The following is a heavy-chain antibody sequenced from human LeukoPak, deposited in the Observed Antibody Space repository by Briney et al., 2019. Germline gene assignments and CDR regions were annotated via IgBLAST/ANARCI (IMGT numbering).Heavy chain of an antibody. CDR3: AREGYDSSGSINWFDP. CDR2: IKQDGSEK. CDR1: GFTFSSYW. V-gene: IGHV3-7*01. Sequence: PGGSLRLSCAASGFTFSSYWMSWVRQAPGKGLEWVANIKQDGSEKYYVDSVKGRFAISRDNAKNSLYLQMNSLRAEDTAVYYCAREGYDSSGSINWFDPWGQGTLATVSS. D-gene: IGHD3-22*01. J-gene: IGHJ5*02.